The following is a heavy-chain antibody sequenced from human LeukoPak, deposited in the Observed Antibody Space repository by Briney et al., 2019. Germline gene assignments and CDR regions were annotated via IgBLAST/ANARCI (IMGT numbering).Heavy chain of an antibody. J-gene: IGHJ4*02. CDR1: GFTFSNYA. V-gene: IGHV3-74*01. Sequence: GGSLRLSCAASGFTFSNYAMSWVRQAPGKGLVWVSRFNSDGRSTYYADSVKGRFTISRDNAKNTLYLQMNSLRAEDTAVYYCARGRYYLDSWGQGSLVTVSS. D-gene: IGHD4-17*01. CDR3: ARGRYYLDS. CDR2: FNSDGRST.